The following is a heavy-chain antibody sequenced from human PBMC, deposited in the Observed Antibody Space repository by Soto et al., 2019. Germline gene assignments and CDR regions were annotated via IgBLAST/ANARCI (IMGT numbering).Heavy chain of an antibody. Sequence: ASVKVSCKASGYTFTSYDINWVRQATGQGLEWMGWMNPNSGNTGYAQKFQGRVTMTRNTSISTAYMELSSLRSEDTAVYYCARGSKRYDYVWGSYRPRPYFDYWGQGTLVTVSP. CDR3: ARGSKRYDYVWGSYRPRPYFDY. D-gene: IGHD3-16*02. CDR1: GYTFTSYD. J-gene: IGHJ4*02. V-gene: IGHV1-8*01. CDR2: MNPNSGNT.